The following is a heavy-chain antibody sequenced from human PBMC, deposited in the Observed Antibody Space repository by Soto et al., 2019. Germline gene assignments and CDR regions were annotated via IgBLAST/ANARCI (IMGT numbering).Heavy chain of an antibody. J-gene: IGHJ4*02. V-gene: IGHV3-9*01. CDR1: GFTFDDCT. CDR2: ITWSSGYM. Sequence: VQLVESGGGLGQPGRSLRLSRADYGFTFDDCTMHWVRLARGKGLEWVSSITWSSGYMGYADSVKGRFTISRDNAKNSLYLQMTRLTAEDAACYYCAKEGLAPYFDSWGQGNLVTVSS. CDR3: AKEGLAPYFDS.